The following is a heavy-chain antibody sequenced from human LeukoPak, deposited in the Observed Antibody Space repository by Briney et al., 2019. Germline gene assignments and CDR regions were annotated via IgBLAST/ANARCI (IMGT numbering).Heavy chain of an antibody. CDR3: ARGQEVVTGQLPDWFDP. D-gene: IGHD1-1*01. V-gene: IGHV4-61*03. Sequence: SETLSLTCTVSGDSVSSGRYYWSWTRQPPGKGLEWIGDINHRGGTNYNPSLKSRLTLSVDLSKSHFSLKMTSVTAADTAVYYCARGQEVVTGQLPDWFDPWGQGTPVTVSS. CDR1: GDSVSSGRYY. CDR2: INHRGGT. J-gene: IGHJ5*02.